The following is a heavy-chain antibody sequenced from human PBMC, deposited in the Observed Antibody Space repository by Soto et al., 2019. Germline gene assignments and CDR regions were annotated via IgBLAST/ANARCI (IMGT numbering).Heavy chain of an antibody. V-gene: IGHV1-18*01. J-gene: IGHJ6*03. Sequence: ASVKVSCKASGYTFTSYGISWVRQAPGQGLEWMGWISAYNGNTNYAQKLQGRVTMTTDTSTSTAYMELRGLRSDDTAVYYCARDVVRGVIRFDYYYYMDVWGKGTTVTVSS. CDR2: ISAYNGNT. CDR3: ARDVVRGVIRFDYYYYMDV. D-gene: IGHD3-10*01. CDR1: GYTFTSYG.